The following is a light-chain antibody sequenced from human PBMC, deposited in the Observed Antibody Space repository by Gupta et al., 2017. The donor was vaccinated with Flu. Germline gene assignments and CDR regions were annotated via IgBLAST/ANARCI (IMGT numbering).Light chain of an antibody. CDR2: DSI. J-gene: IGKJ3*01. V-gene: IGKV3D-11*02. CDR1: QSVSSN. Sequence: IVLTHAPGMLSLSPGETATLSCTASQSVSSNLDWYQQKPGQAPRLLIHDSINRAPGVAARFSGSGAGTNSTLKISSPEPEDFEVYYCQHLTNGRHMFTFGHGTKVDV. CDR3: QHLTNGRHMFT.